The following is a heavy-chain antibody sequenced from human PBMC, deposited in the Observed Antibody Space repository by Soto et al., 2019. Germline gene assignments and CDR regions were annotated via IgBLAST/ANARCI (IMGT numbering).Heavy chain of an antibody. CDR2: IIPIFGTA. CDR3: ARNYDFWSGPDY. D-gene: IGHD3-3*01. CDR1: GGTFSSYA. Sequence: ASVKVSCKASGGTFSSYAISWVRQAPGQGLEWMGGIIPIFGTANYAQKFQGRVTITADESTSTAYMELSSLRSEDTAVYYCARNYDFWSGPDYWGQGTLVTVSS. J-gene: IGHJ4*02. V-gene: IGHV1-69*13.